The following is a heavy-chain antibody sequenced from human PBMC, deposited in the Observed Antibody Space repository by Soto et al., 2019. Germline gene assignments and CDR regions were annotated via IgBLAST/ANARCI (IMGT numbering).Heavy chain of an antibody. CDR1: GGSISRYY. Sequence: SETLSLTCTVSGGSISRYYWSWIRQPPGKGLEWIGYIYDSGSTNYNPSLKSRVTISVDTFKNQFSLKLSPVTAADTAVYYCARDRWELLPYNWFDPWGQGTLVTVSS. V-gene: IGHV4-59*01. D-gene: IGHD1-26*01. CDR2: IYDSGST. J-gene: IGHJ5*02. CDR3: ARDRWELLPYNWFDP.